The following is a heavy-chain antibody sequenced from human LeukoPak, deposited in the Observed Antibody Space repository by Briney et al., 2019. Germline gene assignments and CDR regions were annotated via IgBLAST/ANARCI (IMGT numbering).Heavy chain of an antibody. V-gene: IGHV3-23*01. CDR1: GFTFSSYA. J-gene: IGHJ4*02. CDR2: ISGSGGST. D-gene: IGHD4-17*01. Sequence: GGSLRLSCAASGFTFSSYAMSWVRQAPGKGLEWVSAISGSGGSTYYADSVKGRFTISRDNSKNTLYLQMNSLRAEDTAVYYCAKVDDYGDSLSSGLDYFDYWGQGTLVIVSS. CDR3: AKVDDYGDSLSSGLDYFDY.